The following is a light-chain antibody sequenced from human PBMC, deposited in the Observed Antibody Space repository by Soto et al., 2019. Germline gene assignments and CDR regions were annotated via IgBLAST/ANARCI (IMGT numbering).Light chain of an antibody. CDR2: KVS. J-gene: IGKJ2*01. V-gene: IGKV2-24*01. CDR1: QSLVHSDGNTY. Sequence: DIVLTQNPLSSPVTLGQPASISCRSSQSLVHSDGNTYLSWLHQRPGQPPRLLIYKVSNRFSGVPDRFSGSEAGTDFRLKISRVEAEAVVVYYCMQATQYRPYTCGQGTKLEIK. CDR3: MQATQYRPYT.